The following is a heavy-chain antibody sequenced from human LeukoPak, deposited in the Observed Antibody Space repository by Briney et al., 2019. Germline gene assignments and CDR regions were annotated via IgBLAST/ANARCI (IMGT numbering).Heavy chain of an antibody. V-gene: IGHV4-34*01. D-gene: IGHD3-3*02. CDR1: GGSFSGYY. CDR3: AAFSRVRGYYFDY. J-gene: IGHJ4*02. CDR2: INHSGST. Sequence: KPSETLSLTCAVYGGSFSGYYWSWIRQPPGKGLEWIGEINHSGSTNYNPSLKSRVTISVDTSKSQFSLKLSSVTAADTAVYYCAAFSRVRGYYFDYWGQGTLVTVSS.